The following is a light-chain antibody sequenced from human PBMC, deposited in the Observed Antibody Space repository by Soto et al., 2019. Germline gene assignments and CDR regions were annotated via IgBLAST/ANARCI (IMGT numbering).Light chain of an antibody. CDR3: QQSYSRPRT. CDR1: QSISPY. CDR2: SAS. Sequence: DIQMTQSPSSLSASVGDRVTITGRSSQSISPYLNWYQQKPGKAPNLLIYSASILESGVPSRFSGSGSGTDFTLTISSLQPEDFATYFCQQSYSRPRTFGQGTKVDIK. J-gene: IGKJ1*01. V-gene: IGKV1-39*01.